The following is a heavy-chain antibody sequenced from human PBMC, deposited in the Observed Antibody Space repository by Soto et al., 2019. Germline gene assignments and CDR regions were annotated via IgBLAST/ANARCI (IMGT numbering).Heavy chain of an antibody. D-gene: IGHD2-15*01. V-gene: IGHV1-46*01. CDR1: GYTFTSYY. J-gene: IGHJ6*04. Sequence: GASVKVSCKASGYTFTSYYMHWVRQAPGQGLEWMGIINPSGGSTSYAQKFQGRVIMTRDTSTSTVYMELSSLRSEDTAVYLCARAPSASNRYYHYCMGVWGKGTTVTVSS. CDR2: INPSGGST. CDR3: ARAPSASNRYYHYCMGV.